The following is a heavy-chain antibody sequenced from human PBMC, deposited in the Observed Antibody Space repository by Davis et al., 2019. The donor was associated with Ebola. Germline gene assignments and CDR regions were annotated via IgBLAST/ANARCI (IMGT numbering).Heavy chain of an antibody. J-gene: IGHJ6*02. CDR1: GFTFSDYY. CDR2: ISSSGSTI. V-gene: IGHV3-11*04. Sequence: GGSLRLSCAASGFTFSDYYMSWIRQAPGKGLEWVSYISSSGSTIYYADSVKGRFTISRDNSKNTLYLQMNSLRAEDTAVYYCAKSRWVTTSYYGMDVWGQGTTVTVSS. D-gene: IGHD4-11*01. CDR3: AKSRWVTTSYYGMDV.